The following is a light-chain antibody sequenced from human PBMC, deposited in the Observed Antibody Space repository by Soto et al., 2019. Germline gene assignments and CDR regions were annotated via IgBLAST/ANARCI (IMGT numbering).Light chain of an antibody. Sequence: DIQMTQSPSSVSASVGDRVIITCRASQDISSWLAWYQQKAGKAPKLLIFAASRLHSGVPSRFSGSVSGTDFTLTITNLQPEDFATYYCQQADSFPLTFGGGTKVEIK. CDR2: AAS. V-gene: IGKV1D-12*01. J-gene: IGKJ4*01. CDR3: QQADSFPLT. CDR1: QDISSW.